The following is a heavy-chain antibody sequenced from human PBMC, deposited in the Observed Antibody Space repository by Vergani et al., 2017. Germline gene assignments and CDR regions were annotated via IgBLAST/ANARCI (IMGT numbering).Heavy chain of an antibody. CDR2: IYHSGST. CDR3: ARQSYDFWSGYYFYYYMDV. J-gene: IGHJ6*03. D-gene: IGHD3-3*01. Sequence: QVQLQESGPGLVKPSETLSLTCAVSGYSISSGYYWGWIRQPPGKGLEWIGSIYHSGSTYYNPSLKSRVTISVDTSKNQFSLKLSSVTAADTAVYYCARQSYDFWSGYYFYYYMDVWGKGTTVTVSS. V-gene: IGHV4-38-2*01. CDR1: GYSISSGYY.